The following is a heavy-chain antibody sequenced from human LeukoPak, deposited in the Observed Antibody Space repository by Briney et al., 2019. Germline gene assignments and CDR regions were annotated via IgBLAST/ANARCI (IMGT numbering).Heavy chain of an antibody. CDR3: ASGLGAARSYFEY. Sequence: SETLSLTCAVSGGSISTSKWWSWVRQPPGKGLEWIGEIYYSGSTSYNPSLNDRVTISVDTSKNQFSLKLNSVTAADTAVYYCASGLGAARSYFEYWGQGTLVTVSS. J-gene: IGHJ4*02. CDR2: IYYSGST. CDR1: GGSISTSKW. V-gene: IGHV4-4*02. D-gene: IGHD6-25*01.